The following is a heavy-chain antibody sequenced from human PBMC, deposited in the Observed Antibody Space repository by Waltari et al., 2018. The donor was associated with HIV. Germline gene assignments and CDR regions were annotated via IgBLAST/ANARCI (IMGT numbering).Heavy chain of an antibody. D-gene: IGHD5-12*01. CDR1: RFSLSDFD. V-gene: IGHV3-48*02. CDR2: ISRTSNAM. J-gene: IGHJ4*02. Sequence: EVQLVESGGGLVQPGGSLKLSCAASRFSLSDFDMNWVRQAQGRVLECVSYISRTSNAMYYADSVKGRFAISRDNAKNSLYLLMNSLRHDDSAVYYCAILSSSGYYRDWGQGTRVTVSS. CDR3: AILSSSGYYRD.